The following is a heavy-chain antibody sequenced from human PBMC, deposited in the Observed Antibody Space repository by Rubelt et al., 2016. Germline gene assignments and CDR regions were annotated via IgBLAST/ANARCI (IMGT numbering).Heavy chain of an antibody. CDR1: GFTLGDYA. Sequence: EVQLVESGGGLVQPGRSLRLSCTASGFTLGDYAMSWFRQAPGKGLEWVGFIRSIAHGGTTEYAASVKGRFTISRDDSKNKRELQMKGLKTEAKAVYYCTTARHVGGWYGGYWGQGTLVTVSS. D-gene: IGHD6-19*01. V-gene: IGHV3-49*03. CDR2: IRSIAHGGTT. CDR3: TTARHVGGWYGGY. J-gene: IGHJ4*02.